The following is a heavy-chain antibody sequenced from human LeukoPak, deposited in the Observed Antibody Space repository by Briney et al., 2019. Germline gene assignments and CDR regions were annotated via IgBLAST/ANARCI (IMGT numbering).Heavy chain of an antibody. CDR2: IYTGGDT. CDR3: AGGQMFTSGGFDD. D-gene: IGHD6-19*01. V-gene: IGHV3-53*01. J-gene: IGHJ4*02. CDR1: GFSVSNKY. Sequence: GSLRLSCAASGFSVSNKYMSWVRQAPGKGLEWVSVIYTGGDTYYADSVRGRFTISRDNSKNTVNLQMNSLRSEDTALYYCAGGQMFTSGGFDDWGQGTLVTVSS.